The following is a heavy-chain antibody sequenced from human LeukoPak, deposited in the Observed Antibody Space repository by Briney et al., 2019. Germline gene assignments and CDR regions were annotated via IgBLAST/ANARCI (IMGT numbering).Heavy chain of an antibody. CDR3: ARRRRGASFDY. Sequence: SETLSLTCAVYGGSFSGYYWSWIRQPPGKGLEWIGEINHSGSTNYNPSLKSRVTISVDTSKNRFSLKLSSVTAADTAVYYCARRRRGASFDYWGQGTLVTVSS. CDR2: INHSGST. V-gene: IGHV4-34*01. J-gene: IGHJ4*02. CDR1: GGSFSGYY.